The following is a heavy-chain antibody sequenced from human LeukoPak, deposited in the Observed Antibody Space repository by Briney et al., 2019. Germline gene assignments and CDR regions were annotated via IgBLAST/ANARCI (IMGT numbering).Heavy chain of an antibody. CDR1: GDSVSSNSAA. CDR2: TYYRSKWYN. Sequence: SQTLSLTCAISGDSVSSNSAAWHWIRQSPSRGLEWLGRTYYRSKWYNDYAVSVKSRITINPDTSKNQFSLQLNSVTPEDTAVYYCARDRPWDYYYYYGMDVWGQGTTVTVSS. D-gene: IGHD1-26*01. CDR3: ARDRPWDYYYYYGMDV. J-gene: IGHJ6*02. V-gene: IGHV6-1*01.